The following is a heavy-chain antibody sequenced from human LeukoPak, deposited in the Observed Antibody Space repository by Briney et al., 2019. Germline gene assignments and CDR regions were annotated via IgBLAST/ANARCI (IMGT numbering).Heavy chain of an antibody. CDR1: GFTFDDYA. Sequence: GGSLRLSCAASGFTFDDYAMHWVRRAPGKGLEWVSGISWNSGSIGYADSVKGRFTISRDNAKNSLYLQMNSLRAEDTALYYCAKADYGDYVDYWGQGTLVTVSS. V-gene: IGHV3-9*01. D-gene: IGHD4-17*01. J-gene: IGHJ4*02. CDR3: AKADYGDYVDY. CDR2: ISWNSGSI.